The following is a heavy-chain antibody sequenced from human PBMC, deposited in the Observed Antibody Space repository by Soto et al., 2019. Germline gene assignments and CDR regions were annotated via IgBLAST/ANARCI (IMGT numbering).Heavy chain of an antibody. D-gene: IGHD6-19*01. J-gene: IGHJ6*02. CDR2: TYYRSKWYN. CDR1: GDSVSSNSAA. CDR3: ARDAGYSSGWYYYYYGMDV. V-gene: IGHV6-1*01. Sequence: LSQTLSLTCAISGDSVSSNSAAWNWIRQSPSRGLEWLGRTYYRSKWYNDYAVSVKSRITINPDTSKNQFSLQLNSVTPEDTAVYYCARDAGYSSGWYYYYYGMDVWGQGTTVTVSS.